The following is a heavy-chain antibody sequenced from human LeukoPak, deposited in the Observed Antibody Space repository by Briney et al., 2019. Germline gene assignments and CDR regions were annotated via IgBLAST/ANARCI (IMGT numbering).Heavy chain of an antibody. Sequence: SVKVSCKASGGTFSSYAISWVRQAPGQGLEWMGRIIPTLGIANYAQKFQGRVTITADKSTSTAYMELSSLRSEDTAVYYCARGYSSSWYYFDYWGRGTLVTVSS. CDR3: ARGYSSSWYYFDY. V-gene: IGHV1-69*04. CDR2: IIPTLGIA. D-gene: IGHD6-13*01. CDR1: GGTFSSYA. J-gene: IGHJ4*02.